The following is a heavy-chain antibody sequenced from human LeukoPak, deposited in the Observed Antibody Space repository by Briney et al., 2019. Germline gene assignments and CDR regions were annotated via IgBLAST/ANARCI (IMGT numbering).Heavy chain of an antibody. V-gene: IGHV4-59*08. J-gene: IGHJ4*02. CDR1: GSSISNYY. CDR2: IYYSGST. CDR3: ARRAYGSGSFNRYHFDY. Sequence: PSETLSLTCTVSGSSISNYYWSWIRQPPGKGLEWIGYIYYSGSTNYNPSLKSRVTISVDTSSNQFSLKLNSVTAADTAVYYCARRAYGSGSFNRYHFDYWGQGTLVAVSS. D-gene: IGHD3-10*01.